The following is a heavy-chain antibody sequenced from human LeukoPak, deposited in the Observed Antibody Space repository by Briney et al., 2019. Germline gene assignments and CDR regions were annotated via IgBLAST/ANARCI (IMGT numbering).Heavy chain of an antibody. CDR3: ARALYGPGSPS. CDR2: ISSSSSYI. J-gene: IGHJ4*02. Sequence: GGSLRLSCAASGFTFNSYAMHWVRQAPGKGLEWVSSISSSSSYIYYADSVKGRFTISRDNAKNSLYLQMNSLRAEDTAVYYCARALYGPGSPSWGQGTLVTVSS. D-gene: IGHD3-10*01. CDR1: GFTFNSYA. V-gene: IGHV3-21*01.